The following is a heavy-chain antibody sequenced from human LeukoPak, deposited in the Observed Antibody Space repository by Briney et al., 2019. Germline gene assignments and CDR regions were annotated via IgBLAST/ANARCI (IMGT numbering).Heavy chain of an antibody. D-gene: IGHD3-3*02. Sequence: GGSLRLSCAASGFTFSSYWMHWVRQAPGKGLVWVSRINTDGSSTTYADSVKGRFTISRDNAKNTLYLQMNSLRAEDTAVYYCARVGISSRTLDYWGQGTLVTVSS. CDR1: GFTFSSYW. J-gene: IGHJ4*02. CDR3: ARVGISSRTLDY. V-gene: IGHV3-74*01. CDR2: INTDGSST.